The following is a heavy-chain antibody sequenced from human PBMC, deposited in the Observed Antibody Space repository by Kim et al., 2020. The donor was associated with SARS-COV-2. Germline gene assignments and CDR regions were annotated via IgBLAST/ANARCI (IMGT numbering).Heavy chain of an antibody. CDR3: VAMRGGTTQDP. D-gene: IGHD3-16*01. V-gene: IGHV5-51*01. CDR1: GYSFSSYW. CDR2: TYPNDFKIMT. Sequence: GESLKISCKASGYSFSSYWIGWVRQMAGKGLEWMGNTYPNDFKIMTTYSPSFEGQVTISADKSTSTAYLQWSSLKASDTAMYYCVAMRGGTTQDPWGQGTQVTVSS. J-gene: IGHJ5*02.